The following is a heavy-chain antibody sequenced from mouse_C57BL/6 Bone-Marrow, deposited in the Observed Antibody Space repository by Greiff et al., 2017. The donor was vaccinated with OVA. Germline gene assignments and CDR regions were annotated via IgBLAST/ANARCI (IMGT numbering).Heavy chain of an antibody. V-gene: IGHV5-12*01. CDR3: ARHKDGNYYAMDY. D-gene: IGHD2-1*01. J-gene: IGHJ4*01. CDR1: GFTFSDFY. Sequence: MLVESGGGLVQPGGSLKLSCAASGFTFSDFYMYWVRQTPETRLEWVAYISNGGGSTYYPDTVKGRFTISRDNAKNTLYLQMSRLKSEDTAMYYCARHKDGNYYAMDYWGQGTSVTVSS. CDR2: ISNGGGST.